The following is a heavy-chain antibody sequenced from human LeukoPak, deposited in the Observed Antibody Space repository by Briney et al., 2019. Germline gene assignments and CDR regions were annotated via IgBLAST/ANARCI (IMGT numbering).Heavy chain of an antibody. D-gene: IGHD2-2*01. V-gene: IGHV1-46*01. CDR2: INPSGGST. J-gene: IGHJ5*02. Sequence: GASVKVSCKASGYTFTSYYMHWVRQAPGQGLEWMGIINPSGGSTSYAQKFQGRVTMTRDTSTSTVYMELSSLRSEDTAIYYCARGGDTCSDTGCFKNWFDPWGQGTLVTVSS. CDR3: ARGGDTCSDTGCFKNWFDP. CDR1: GYTFTSYY.